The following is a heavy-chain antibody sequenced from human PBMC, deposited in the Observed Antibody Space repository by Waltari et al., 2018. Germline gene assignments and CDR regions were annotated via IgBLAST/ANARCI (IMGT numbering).Heavy chain of an antibody. V-gene: IGHV4-4*02. J-gene: IGHJ4*02. CDR3: AADRGVGLYFDY. CDR2: IYHSGKT. Sequence: QVQLQESGPGLVKPSGPLSLTCAVSGDSISSQYWWSWVRQSPGKGREWIGKIYHSGKTYYNPSLKSRVTISVDKSKNQFSLNLSSVTAADTAVYYCAADRGVGLYFDYWGQGTLVTVSS. CDR1: GDSISSQYW. D-gene: IGHD2-8*02.